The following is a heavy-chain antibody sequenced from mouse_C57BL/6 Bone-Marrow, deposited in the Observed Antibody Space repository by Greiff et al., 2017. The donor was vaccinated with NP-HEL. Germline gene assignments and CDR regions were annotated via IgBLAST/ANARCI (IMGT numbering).Heavy chain of an antibody. V-gene: IGHV1-85*01. Sequence: VHLVESGPELVKPGASVKLSCKASGYTFTSYDINWVKQRPGQGLEWIGWIYPRDGSTKYNEKFKGKATLTVDTSSSTAYMGLHSLTSEDSAVYFCARPFTTPQAWFAYWGQGTLVTVSA. CDR2: IYPRDGST. J-gene: IGHJ3*01. CDR1: GYTFTSYD. CDR3: ARPFTTPQAWFAY. D-gene: IGHD1-1*01.